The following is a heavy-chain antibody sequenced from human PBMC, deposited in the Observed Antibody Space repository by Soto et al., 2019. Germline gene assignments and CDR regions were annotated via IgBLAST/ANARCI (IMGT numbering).Heavy chain of an antibody. Sequence: WGSLRLSCAASGFTFSSYGMHWVRQAPGKGLEWVAVISYDGSNKYYADSVKGRFTISRDNSKNTLYLQMNSLRAEDTAVYYCAKALWFGEAPFDYWGQGTLVTVSS. J-gene: IGHJ4*02. D-gene: IGHD3-10*01. CDR2: ISYDGSNK. CDR3: AKALWFGEAPFDY. CDR1: GFTFSSYG. V-gene: IGHV3-30*18.